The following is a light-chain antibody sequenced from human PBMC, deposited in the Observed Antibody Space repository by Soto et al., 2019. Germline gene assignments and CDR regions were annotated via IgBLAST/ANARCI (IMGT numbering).Light chain of an antibody. CDR3: QQYGSSPRVT. CDR1: QSVSSSY. Sequence: EIVLTQSPGTLSLSPGERATLSCRASQSVSSSYLAWYQQKPGQAPRLLIYGASSRATGIPDRFSGSGSGTDLTLTISRLEPDDFAVNYCQQYGSSPRVTFGPGTKVDIK. V-gene: IGKV3-20*01. J-gene: IGKJ3*01. CDR2: GAS.